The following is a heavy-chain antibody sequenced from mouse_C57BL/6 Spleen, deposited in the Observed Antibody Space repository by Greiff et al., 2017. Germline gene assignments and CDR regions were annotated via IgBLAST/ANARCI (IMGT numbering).Heavy chain of an antibody. Sequence: EVKLVESGGGLVKPGGSLKLSCAASGFTFSSYAMSWVRQTPEKRLEWVATISDGGSYTYYPDNVKGRFTISRDNAKNNLYLQMSHLKSEDTAMYYCARASMITTGGNFDYWGQGTTLTVSS. CDR2: ISDGGSYT. D-gene: IGHD2-4*01. V-gene: IGHV5-4*03. J-gene: IGHJ2*01. CDR1: GFTFSSYA. CDR3: ARASMITTGGNFDY.